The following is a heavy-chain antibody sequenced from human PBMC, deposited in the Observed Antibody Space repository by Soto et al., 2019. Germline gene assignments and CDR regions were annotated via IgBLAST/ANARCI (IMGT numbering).Heavy chain of an antibody. J-gene: IGHJ5*02. V-gene: IGHV1-69*13. CDR2: IIPIFGTA. D-gene: IGHD5-18*01. CDR3: ASCGYSYGYAFWFDP. Sequence: SVKVSCKASGGTFSSYAISWVRQAPGQGLEWMGGIIPIFGTANYAQKFQGRVTITADESTSTAYMELSSLRSEDTAVYYCASCGYSYGYAFWFDPWGQGTLVTVSS. CDR1: GGTFSSYA.